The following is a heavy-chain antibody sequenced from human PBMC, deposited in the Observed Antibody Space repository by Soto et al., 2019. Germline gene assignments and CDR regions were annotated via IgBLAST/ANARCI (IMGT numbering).Heavy chain of an antibody. J-gene: IGHJ4*02. Sequence: GSLRLSCAASGFTFSSYEMNWVRQAPGKGLEWVSYISSSGSTIYYADSVKGRFTISRDNAKNSLYLQMNSLRAEDTAVYYCARFPAGGATIYYFDYWGQGTLVTVSS. CDR1: GFTFSSYE. V-gene: IGHV3-48*03. D-gene: IGHD3-10*01. CDR3: ARFPAGGATIYYFDY. CDR2: ISSSGSTI.